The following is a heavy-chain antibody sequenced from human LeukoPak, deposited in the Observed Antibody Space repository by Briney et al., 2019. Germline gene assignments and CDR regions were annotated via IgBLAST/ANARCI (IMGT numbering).Heavy chain of an antibody. V-gene: IGHV4-34*01. CDR2: INHSGST. J-gene: IGHJ4*02. CDR1: GGSFSGYY. CDR3: ETGYGSNSLGY. D-gene: IGHD4-23*01. Sequence: SETLSLTCAVYGGSFSGYYWSWIRQPPGKGLEWIWAINHSGSTNYNPYLKRRLAIIVDTSKNHISLKQSSMTAADTAVYDCETGYGSNSLGYWGQGTLVTVSS.